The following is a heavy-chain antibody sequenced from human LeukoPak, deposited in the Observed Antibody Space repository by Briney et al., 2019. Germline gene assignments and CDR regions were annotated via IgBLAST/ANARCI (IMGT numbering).Heavy chain of an antibody. CDR3: ATSLGSSWYSNWFDS. V-gene: IGHV4-4*07. D-gene: IGHD6-13*01. J-gene: IGHJ5*01. CDR1: GGSISSYY. CDR2: IYTSGST. Sequence: SETLSLTCTVSGGSISSYYWSWIRQPAGKGLEWIGRIYTSGSTNYNPSLKSRVTMSVDTSKNQFSLKLSSVTAADTAVYYCATSLGSSWYSNWFDSWGQGTLVTVSS.